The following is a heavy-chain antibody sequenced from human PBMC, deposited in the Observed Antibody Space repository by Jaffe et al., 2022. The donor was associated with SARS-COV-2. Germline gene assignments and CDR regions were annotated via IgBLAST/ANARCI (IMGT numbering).Heavy chain of an antibody. J-gene: IGHJ3*02. CDR3: ARDRDSNNWYLGAFDI. D-gene: IGHD6-13*01. Sequence: EVQLVESGGGLVQPGGSLRLSCAVSGFTISTYSMNWVRQAPGKGLEWVSYIRGISTNTNYADSVKGRFTISRDIARNSLYLQMNSLRDEDTAVYYCARDRDSNNWYLGAFDIWGQGTMVTVSS. CDR2: IRGISTNT. CDR1: GFTISTYS. V-gene: IGHV3-48*02.